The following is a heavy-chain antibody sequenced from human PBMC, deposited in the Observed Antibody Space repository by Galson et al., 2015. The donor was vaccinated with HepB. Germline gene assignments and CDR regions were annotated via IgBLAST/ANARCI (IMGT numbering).Heavy chain of an antibody. CDR3: TTVPYYYGSGRGAFDV. CDR1: GFTLNNAW. J-gene: IGHJ3*01. V-gene: IGHV3-15*01. CDR2: LKSKADGGTT. D-gene: IGHD3-10*01. Sequence: SLRLSCAASGFTLNNAWLSWVRQAPGKGLEWVGRLKSKADGGTTDYAAPVKGRFTISGDDSGTTLYLQMNSLKTEDTAVYYCTTVPYYYGSGRGAFDVWGQGTMVTVSS.